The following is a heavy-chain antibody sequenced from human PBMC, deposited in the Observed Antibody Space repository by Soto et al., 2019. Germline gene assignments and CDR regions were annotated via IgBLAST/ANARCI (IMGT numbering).Heavy chain of an antibody. J-gene: IGHJ4*01. CDR2: INGDGSTT. Sequence: EVHLVESGGGSVQPGGSLKLSCAGSGFAFSSYWIHWVRQVPGKGLVWVSRINGDGSTTSYADSVRGRFTISRDNAKDTLYLQMNSLRAEDTALYYCARVGQGRYYFDYWGQEPWSPSPQ. CDR3: ARVGQGRYYFDY. CDR1: GFAFSSYW. V-gene: IGHV3-74*01.